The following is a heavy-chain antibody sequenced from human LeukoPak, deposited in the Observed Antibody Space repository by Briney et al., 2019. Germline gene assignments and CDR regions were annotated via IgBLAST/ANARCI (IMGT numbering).Heavy chain of an antibody. CDR2: IYHSGST. Sequence: TSETLSLTCAVSGGSISSSNWWSWVRQPPGKGLEWIGEIYHSGSTNYNPSLKSRVTISVDKSKNQFSLKLSSVTAAGTAVYYCARDQYEAVAGYYFDYWGQGTLVTVSS. CDR3: ARDQYEAVAGYYFDY. D-gene: IGHD6-19*01. CDR1: GGSISSSNW. V-gene: IGHV4-4*02. J-gene: IGHJ4*02.